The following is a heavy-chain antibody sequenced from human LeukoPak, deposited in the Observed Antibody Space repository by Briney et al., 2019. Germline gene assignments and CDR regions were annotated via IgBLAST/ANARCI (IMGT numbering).Heavy chain of an antibody. D-gene: IGHD6-19*01. Sequence: GGSPRLSCAASGFPFRGFNMNWVARTPGKGLGWVSSISSRQNDIQYADSLEGRFTISRDNAKNSLYLQMNSLRAEDTAVYFCAREVGSGWNYFDLWGQGTLVTVSS. J-gene: IGHJ4*02. CDR1: GFPFRGFN. CDR2: ISSRQNDI. V-gene: IGHV3-21*01. CDR3: AREVGSGWNYFDL.